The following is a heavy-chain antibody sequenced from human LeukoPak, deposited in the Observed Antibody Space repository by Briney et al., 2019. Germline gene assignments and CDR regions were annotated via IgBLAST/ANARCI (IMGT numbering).Heavy chain of an antibody. Sequence: GRSLRLSCTASGFTFGDYAMSLFRQAPGKGLEWVGFIRSKAYGGTTEYAASVKGRFTISRDDSKSIAYLQMNSLKTEDTAVYHCPRILLAYYFDYWGQGTLVTVSS. CDR3: PRILLAYYFDY. J-gene: IGHJ4*02. V-gene: IGHV3-49*03. CDR1: GFTFGDYA. D-gene: IGHD2-15*01. CDR2: IRSKAYGGTT.